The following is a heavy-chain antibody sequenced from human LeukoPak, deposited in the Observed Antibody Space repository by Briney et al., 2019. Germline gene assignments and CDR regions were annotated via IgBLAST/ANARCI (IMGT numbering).Heavy chain of an antibody. J-gene: IGHJ4*02. Sequence: GASVKVSCKASRYTFAGYYMHWVRQAPGQGLEWMGWINPNSGGTNYAQKFQGRVTMTRDTSISTAYMELSRLRSDDTAVYYCARAETDYYFDYWGQGTVVTVSS. CDR3: ARAETDYYFDY. CDR1: RYTFAGYY. V-gene: IGHV1-2*02. D-gene: IGHD3/OR15-3a*01. CDR2: INPNSGGT.